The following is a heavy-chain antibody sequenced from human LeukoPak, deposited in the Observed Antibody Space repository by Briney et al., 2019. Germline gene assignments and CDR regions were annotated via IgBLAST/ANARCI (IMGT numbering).Heavy chain of an antibody. CDR3: ARHRRAVAVALHPHIYYFDY. J-gene: IGHJ4*02. D-gene: IGHD6-19*01. CDR2: IYYSGST. Sequence: SETLSLTCTVSGYPISSGYYWGWIRQPPGKGLEWIGSIYYSGSTYYNPSLKSRVTISVDTSKNQFSLKLSSVTAADTAVYYCARHRRAVAVALHPHIYYFDYWGQGTLVTVSS. CDR1: GYPISSGYY. V-gene: IGHV4-38-2*02.